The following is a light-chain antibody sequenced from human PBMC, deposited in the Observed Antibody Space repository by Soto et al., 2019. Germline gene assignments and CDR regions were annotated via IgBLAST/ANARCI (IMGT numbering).Light chain of an antibody. CDR1: QSVASTY. Sequence: EIVLTQSPGTLSSSPGERATLSCRASQSVASTYLAWYQQKPGQAPRLLIYGASTRATGIPDRFSGSESGTDFTLTISRLEPEDFAVYYCQHYNSRFTFGPGTKVDIK. J-gene: IGKJ3*01. V-gene: IGKV3-20*01. CDR3: QHYNSRFT. CDR2: GAS.